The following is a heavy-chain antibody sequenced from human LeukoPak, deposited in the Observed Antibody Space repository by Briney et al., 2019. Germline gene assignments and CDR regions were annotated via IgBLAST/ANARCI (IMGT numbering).Heavy chain of an antibody. CDR2: TYYRSKWYN. D-gene: IGHD2-2*01. V-gene: IGHV6-1*01. Sequence: SQALSLTCAISGDSVSSNSAAWNWIRQSPSRGLEWLGRTYYRSKWYNDYAVSVKSRITINPDTSKNQFSLQLNSVTPEGTAVYYCARDPSAHYCSSTSCSLYYYYYGMDVWGQGTTVTVSS. CDR1: GDSVSSNSAA. CDR3: ARDPSAHYCSSTSCSLYYYYYGMDV. J-gene: IGHJ6*02.